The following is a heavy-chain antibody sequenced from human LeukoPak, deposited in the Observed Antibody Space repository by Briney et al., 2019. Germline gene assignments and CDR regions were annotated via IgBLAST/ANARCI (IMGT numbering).Heavy chain of an antibody. V-gene: IGHV1-2*06. Sequence: ASVKVSCKASGYTFTGYSMHWVRQAPGQGLEWMGRINPNSGGTNYAQKFQGRVTMTGDTSISTAYMELSSLRFDDTAVYYCAGDPNYHDSSGSIGCNYWGQGTLVTVSS. D-gene: IGHD3-22*01. CDR3: AGDPNYHDSSGSIGCNY. J-gene: IGHJ4*02. CDR1: GYTFTGYS. CDR2: INPNSGGT.